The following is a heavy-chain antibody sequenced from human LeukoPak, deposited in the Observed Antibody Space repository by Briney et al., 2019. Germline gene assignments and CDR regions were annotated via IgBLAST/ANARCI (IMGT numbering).Heavy chain of an antibody. V-gene: IGHV1-46*01. CDR2: INPSGGST. Sequence: ASVKVPCKASGYTFTSYYMHWVRQAPGQGLEWMGIINPSGGSTSYAQKFQGRVTMTRDTSTSTVYMELSSLRSEDTAVYYCATPLLVPSAFDIWGQGTMVTVSS. CDR1: GYTFTSYY. CDR3: ATPLLVPSAFDI. J-gene: IGHJ3*02. D-gene: IGHD2-8*02.